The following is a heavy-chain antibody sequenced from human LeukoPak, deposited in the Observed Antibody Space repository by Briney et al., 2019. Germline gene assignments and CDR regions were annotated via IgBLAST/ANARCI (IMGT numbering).Heavy chain of an antibody. J-gene: IGHJ3*02. CDR1: GGSFNDYY. V-gene: IGHV4-34*01. Sequence: SETLSLTCAVYGGSFNDYYWSWIRQPPGKGLEWIGEINHSGSTNYNPSLKSRVTISVDTSKNQFSLKLSSVTAADTAVYYCARVTAAGTADDAFDIWGQGTMVTVSS. CDR3: ARVTAAGTADDAFDI. D-gene: IGHD6-13*01. CDR2: INHSGST.